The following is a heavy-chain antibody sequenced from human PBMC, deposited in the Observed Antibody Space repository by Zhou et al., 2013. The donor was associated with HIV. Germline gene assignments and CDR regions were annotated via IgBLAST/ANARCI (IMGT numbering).Heavy chain of an antibody. V-gene: IGHV1-18*01. J-gene: IGHJ6*02. CDR2: ISTYNGNT. Sequence: QVHLVQSGAEVKKPGASVKVSCKTSGYTFTSYGISWVRQAPGQGLEWMGWISTYNGNTHFAQKFQGRVTMTTDTSTTTAYMELRSLKSDDTAVYYCAREMVITPSYYGMDVWGQGTTVTVSS. CDR3: AREMVITPSYYGMDV. D-gene: IGHD1-20*01. CDR1: GYTFTSYG.